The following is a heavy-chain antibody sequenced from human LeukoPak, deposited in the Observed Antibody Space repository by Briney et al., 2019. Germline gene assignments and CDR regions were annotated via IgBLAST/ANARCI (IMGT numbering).Heavy chain of an antibody. J-gene: IGHJ1*01. CDR3: ARDWCSDNDDFWSGCHPQH. CDR2: ISAYNGNT. CDR1: GYTFTSYG. V-gene: IGHV1-18*01. Sequence: GASVKVSCKASGYTFTSYGISWVRQAPGQGLEWMGWISAYNGNTNYAQKLQGRVTMTTDTSTSTAYMELRSLRSDDTAVYYCARDWCSDNDDFWSGCHPQHWGQGTLVTVSS. D-gene: IGHD3-3*01.